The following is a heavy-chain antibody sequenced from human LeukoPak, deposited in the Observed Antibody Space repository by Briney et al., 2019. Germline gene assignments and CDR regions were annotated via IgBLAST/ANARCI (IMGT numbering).Heavy chain of an antibody. D-gene: IGHD2-15*01. J-gene: IGHJ4*02. CDR2: IKQDGSEK. V-gene: IGHV3-7*01. Sequence: PGGSLRLSCAASGFTFSNYWMSWVRQAPGKGLEWVANIKQDGSEKYYVDSVKGRFTISRDNAKNSLYLQMNSLRAEDTAVYYCARARRGTSGGYFDYWGQGTLVTVSS. CDR3: ARARRGTSGGYFDY. CDR1: GFTFSNYW.